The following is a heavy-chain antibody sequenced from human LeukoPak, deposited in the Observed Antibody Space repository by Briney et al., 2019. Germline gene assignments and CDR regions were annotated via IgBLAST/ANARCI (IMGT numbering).Heavy chain of an antibody. CDR1: GGSISSNSYY. J-gene: IGHJ5*02. CDR2: IYYSGST. V-gene: IGHV4-61*01. CDR3: ARLTGYSSESWFDP. Sequence: SETLSLTCAVSGGSISSNSYYWSWIRQPPGKGLEWIGYIYYSGSTNYNPSLKSRVTISVHTSKNQFSLKLSSVTAADTAVYYCARLTGYSSESWFDPWGQGTLVTVSS. D-gene: IGHD3-9*01.